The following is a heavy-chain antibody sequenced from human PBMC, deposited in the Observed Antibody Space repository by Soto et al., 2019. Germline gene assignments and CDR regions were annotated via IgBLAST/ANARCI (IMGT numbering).Heavy chain of an antibody. J-gene: IGHJ5*02. CDR3: ARDSGGSYFRWFDP. V-gene: IGHV1-69*13. D-gene: IGHD1-26*01. CDR2: IIPIFGTA. Sequence: GASVKVSCKASGGTFSSYAISRVRQAPGQGLEWMGGIIPIFGTANYAQKFQGRVTITADESTSTAYMELSSLRSEDTAVYYCARDSGGSYFRWFDPWGQGTLVTVSS. CDR1: GGTFSSYA.